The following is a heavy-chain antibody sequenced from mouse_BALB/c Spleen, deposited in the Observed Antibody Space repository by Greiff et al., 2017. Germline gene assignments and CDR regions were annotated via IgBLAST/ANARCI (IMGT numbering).Heavy chain of an antibody. V-gene: IGHV1-82*01. Sequence: QVQLQQSGPELVKPGASVKISCKASGYAFSSSWMNWVKQRPGQGLEWIGRIYPGDGDTNYNGKFKGKATLTADKSSSTAYMQLSSLTSVDSAVYFCARSAGLRDYYAMDYWGQGTSVTVSS. CDR2: IYPGDGDT. J-gene: IGHJ4*01. D-gene: IGHD2-4*01. CDR3: ARSAGLRDYYAMDY. CDR1: GYAFSSSW.